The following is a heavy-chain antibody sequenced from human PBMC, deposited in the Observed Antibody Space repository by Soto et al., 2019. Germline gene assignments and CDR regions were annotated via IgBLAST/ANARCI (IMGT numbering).Heavy chain of an antibody. J-gene: IGHJ4*02. Sequence: GGSLRLSCAASGFTFSSYGMHWVRQAPGKGLEWVAVISYDGRNKYYADTVKGRFTISRDNSKNTLYLQMNSLRAEDTAVYYCAKDSASEWELLRPTPYYFDYWGQGTLVTVSS. D-gene: IGHD1-26*01. CDR1: GFTFSSYG. CDR3: AKDSASEWELLRPTPYYFDY. CDR2: ISYDGRNK. V-gene: IGHV3-30*18.